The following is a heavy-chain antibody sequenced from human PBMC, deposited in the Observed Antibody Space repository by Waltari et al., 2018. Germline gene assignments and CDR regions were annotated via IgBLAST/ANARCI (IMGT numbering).Heavy chain of an antibody. CDR1: GGSISSYY. Sequence: QVQLQESGPGLVKPSETLSLTCTVSGGSISSYYWSWIRQPPGKGLEWIGYIYYSGSTNYNPSLKSRVTISVDTSKNQFSLKLSSVTAADTAVYYCARVHDYGDYVDYWGQGTLVTVSS. CDR2: IYYSGST. D-gene: IGHD4-17*01. V-gene: IGHV4-59*01. J-gene: IGHJ4*02. CDR3: ARVHDYGDYVDY.